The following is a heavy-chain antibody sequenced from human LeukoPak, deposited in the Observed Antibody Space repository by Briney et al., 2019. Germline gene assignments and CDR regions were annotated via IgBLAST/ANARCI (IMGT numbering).Heavy chain of an antibody. V-gene: IGHV4-59*12. J-gene: IGHJ4*02. CDR1: GGSISSYY. CDR2: IYYSGST. Sequence: SETLSLTCTVSGGSISSYYWSWIRQPPGKGLEWIGYIYYSGSTNYNPSLKSRVTISVDTSKNQFSLKLSSVTAADTAVYYCATSRAPLQLSSYWGRGTLVTVSS. D-gene: IGHD5-18*01. CDR3: ATSRAPLQLSSY.